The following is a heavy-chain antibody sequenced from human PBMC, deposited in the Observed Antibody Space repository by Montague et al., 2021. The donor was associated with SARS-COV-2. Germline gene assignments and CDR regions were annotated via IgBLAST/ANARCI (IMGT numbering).Heavy chain of an antibody. CDR2: INHRGTT. Sequence: SETLSLTCTVYGGSFSGYYWNWIRQSPGRGLEWVGEINHRGTTNNNPSLKSWATISVDASKDQFSLKLTSVTAADAAVYYCARGGLHLLYGGHYFDYWGQGTLVTVSS. D-gene: IGHD2-2*02. V-gene: IGHV4-34*04. J-gene: IGHJ4*02. CDR3: ARGGLHLLYGGHYFDY. CDR1: GGSFSGYY.